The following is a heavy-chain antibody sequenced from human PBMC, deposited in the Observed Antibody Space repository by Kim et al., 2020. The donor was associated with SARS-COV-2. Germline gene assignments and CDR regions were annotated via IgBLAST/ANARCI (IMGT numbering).Heavy chain of an antibody. V-gene: IGHV3-23*01. CDR3: AKDPPAVVAATHDVFDI. D-gene: IGHD2-15*01. Sequence: GGSLRLSCAASGFTFSSYAMSWVRQAPGKGLEWVSAISGRGGSTYYADSVTGRFTISRDNSKNTLYLQMNSLRAEDTAVYYCAKDPPAVVAATHDVFDIWGQGTMVTVSS. CDR1: GFTFSSYA. CDR2: ISGRGGST. J-gene: IGHJ3*02.